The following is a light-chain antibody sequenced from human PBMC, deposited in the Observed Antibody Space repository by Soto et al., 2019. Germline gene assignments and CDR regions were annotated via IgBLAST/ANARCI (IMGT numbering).Light chain of an antibody. CDR1: QNINNW. CDR3: KKNSGSSPP. J-gene: IGKJ1*01. V-gene: IGKV1-5*03. Sequence: DIQMTQSPSTLSASVGDRVTITCRASQNINNWLAWYQQKPGQAPKLLIYKASNLESGVPSRFSGSGSGTEFPLNSSTLQPENLATYSGKKNSGSSPPFGQGTKVKVK. CDR2: KAS.